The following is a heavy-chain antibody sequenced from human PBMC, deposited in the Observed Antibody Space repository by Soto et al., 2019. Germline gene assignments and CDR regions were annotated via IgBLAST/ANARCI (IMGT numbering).Heavy chain of an antibody. J-gene: IGHJ1*01. D-gene: IGHD3-3*01. CDR1: GGSISSYY. Sequence: ASETLSLTCTVSGGSISSYYWGWIRQPPGKGLEWIGSIYYSGSTYCNPSLKGRLTISVDTSKNQFSLKLSSVTAADTAVYYCARRTGYYTRGYFQHWGQGTLVTVSS. CDR2: IYYSGST. CDR3: ARRTGYYTRGYFQH. V-gene: IGHV4-39*01.